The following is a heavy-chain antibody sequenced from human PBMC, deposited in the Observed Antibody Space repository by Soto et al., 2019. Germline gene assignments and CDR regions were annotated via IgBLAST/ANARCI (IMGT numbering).Heavy chain of an antibody. V-gene: IGHV1-58*01. CDR3: AADRPPGY. Sequence: VASVKVSCKASGFTFTSTAVQWVRQARGQRLEWIGWIVVGSGNTRYAQRFQERVTITRDMSTSTAYMELTSLRSEDTAVYYCAADRPPGYWGQGTLVTVSS. CDR1: GFTFTSTA. J-gene: IGHJ4*02. CDR2: IVVGSGNT.